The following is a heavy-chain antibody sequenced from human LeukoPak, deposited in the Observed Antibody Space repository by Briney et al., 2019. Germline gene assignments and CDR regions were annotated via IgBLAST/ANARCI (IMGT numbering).Heavy chain of an antibody. CDR3: ARGDYYDSSGYLQFDY. V-gene: IGHV1-46*01. CDR2: INTSGGST. D-gene: IGHD3-22*01. Sequence: GASVKVSCKASGYTFTSYYMHWVRQAPGKGLEWMGIINTSGGSTSYAQKFQGRVTIPRDTSTSTVYMELSSLRSEDTAVYYCARGDYYDSSGYLQFDYWGQGTLVTVSS. J-gene: IGHJ4*02. CDR1: GYTFTSYY.